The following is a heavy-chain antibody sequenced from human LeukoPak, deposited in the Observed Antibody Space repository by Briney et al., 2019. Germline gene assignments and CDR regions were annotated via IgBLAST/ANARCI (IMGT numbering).Heavy chain of an antibody. CDR2: IYHSGNA. D-gene: IGHD3-10*01. CDR1: GGSISSNNW. CDR3: ARDHRVQMKVLTRWFDP. V-gene: IGHV4-4*02. Sequence: SETLSLTCAVSGGSISSNNWWSWVRQPPGKGLEWIGEIYHSGNAYYNPSLKSRVTISVDTSKNQFSLKLSSVTAADTAVYYCARDHRVQMKVLTRWFDPWGQGTLVTVSS. J-gene: IGHJ5*02.